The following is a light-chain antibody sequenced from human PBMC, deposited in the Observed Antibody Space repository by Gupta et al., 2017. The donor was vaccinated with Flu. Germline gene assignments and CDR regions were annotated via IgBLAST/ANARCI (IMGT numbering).Light chain of an antibody. J-gene: IGKJ1*01. V-gene: IGKV3-20*01. CDR2: GAS. CDR1: QSGSSNY. Sequence: EIVLTQSPGTLSLSPGERATLSCRASQSGSSNYLTWYQQKPGQAPRLLIYGASSRATGHPDRFRGSGFGTEFTLTISRLEPEDFAVYYCRQDCNSRWTFGQGTKVELK. CDR3: RQDCNSRWT.